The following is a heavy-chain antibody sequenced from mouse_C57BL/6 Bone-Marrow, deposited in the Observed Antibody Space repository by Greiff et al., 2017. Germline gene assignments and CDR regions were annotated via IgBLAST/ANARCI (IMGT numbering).Heavy chain of an antibody. CDR2: IWRGGST. CDR1: AVSLTSYG. Sequence: QVQLMESGPGLVQPSQSLSTTGPVPAVSLTSYGVHSVRQSPGSGLERLGVIWRGGSTDYNAAFISRLSISKDNSKSQVFFKMNSLQADDTAIYYCARTSYYYGGYAMDYCDQGASVTVPS. CDR3: ARTSYYYGGYAMDY. J-gene: IGHJ4*01. V-gene: IGHV2-2*01. D-gene: IGHD1-1*01.